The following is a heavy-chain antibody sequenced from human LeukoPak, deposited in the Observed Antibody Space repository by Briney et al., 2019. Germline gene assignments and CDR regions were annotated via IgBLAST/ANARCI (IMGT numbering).Heavy chain of an antibody. Sequence: GRSLRLSCAASGFTFSSYGMHWVRQAPGKGLEWVAVISYDGSNKYYADSVKGRFTISRDNSKNTLYLQMNSLRAEDTAVYYCAAVPYYYYYGMDVWGQGTTVTVPS. V-gene: IGHV3-30*03. CDR3: AAVPYYYYYGMDV. J-gene: IGHJ6*02. CDR2: ISYDGSNK. CDR1: GFTFSSYG.